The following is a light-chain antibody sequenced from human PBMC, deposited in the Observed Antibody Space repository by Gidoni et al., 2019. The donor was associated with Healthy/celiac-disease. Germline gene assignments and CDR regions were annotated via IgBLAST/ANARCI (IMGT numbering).Light chain of an antibody. Sequence: QSALPQPASVSGSPGQSITISCTGTSSDVGSYNLVSWYQQNPGKAPKLMIYKGSKRPSGVSNRFSGSKSGNTASLTISGLQAEDEADYYCCSYAGSSTYVVFGGGTKLTVL. J-gene: IGLJ2*01. CDR3: CSYAGSSTYVV. CDR2: KGS. V-gene: IGLV2-23*01. CDR1: SSDVGSYNL.